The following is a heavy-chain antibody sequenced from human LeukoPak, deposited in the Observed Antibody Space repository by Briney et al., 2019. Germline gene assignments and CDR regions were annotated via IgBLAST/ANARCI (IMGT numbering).Heavy chain of an antibody. CDR1: GFTFSSYS. CDR2: ISSSSSTK. Sequence: GGSLRLSCAASGFTFSSYSMNWVRQAPGKGLEWVSYISSSSSTKYYADSVKGRFTISRDNSKNTLYLQMNSLRAEDTAVYYCARDPVNDSKTYYYDSSGYLDAFDIWGQGTMVTVSS. J-gene: IGHJ3*02. D-gene: IGHD3-22*01. CDR3: ARDPVNDSKTYYYDSSGYLDAFDI. V-gene: IGHV3-48*01.